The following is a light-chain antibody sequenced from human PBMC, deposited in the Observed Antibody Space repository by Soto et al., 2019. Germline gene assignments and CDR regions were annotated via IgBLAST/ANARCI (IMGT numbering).Light chain of an antibody. V-gene: IGLV1-40*01. J-gene: IGLJ2*01. CDR3: QSYDTSLSDVL. CDR2: NNE. CDR1: SSNIGAGYH. Sequence: QSVLTQPPSVSGAPGQRVTVSCTWSSSNIGAGYHVHWYQQLPGTAPKLLIYNNENRPSGVPDRFSGSNSGTSASLALSGLQAEDEDEYYCQSYDTSLSDVLFGGGTKLTVL.